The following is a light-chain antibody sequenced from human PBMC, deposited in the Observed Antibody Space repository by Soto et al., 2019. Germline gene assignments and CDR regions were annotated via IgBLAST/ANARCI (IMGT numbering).Light chain of an antibody. J-gene: IGLJ1*01. CDR1: SKDVESYNL. CDR2: EVS. CDR3: CSYAVTSTYV. Sequence: QSVLTQPASVSGSPGQSITISCTGTSKDVESYNLVSWYQQHPGKAPKLMIYEVSKRPSGVSNRFSGSKSGNTASLTISGLQAEDEADYYCCSYAVTSTYVFGTGTKVTVL. V-gene: IGLV2-23*02.